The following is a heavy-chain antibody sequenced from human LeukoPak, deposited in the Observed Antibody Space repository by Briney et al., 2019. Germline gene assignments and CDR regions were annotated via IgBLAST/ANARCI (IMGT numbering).Heavy chain of an antibody. CDR2: INHSGST. J-gene: IGHJ4*02. V-gene: IGHV4-34*01. D-gene: IGHD1-26*01. CDR1: GGSFSGYY. CDR3: ARASGSYSPFFDY. Sequence: KPSETLSLTCAVYGGSFSGYYWSWIRQPPGRGLEWIGEINHSGSTNYNPSLKSRVTISVDTSKNQFSLKLSSVTAADTAVYYCARASGSYSPFFDYWGQGTLVTVSS.